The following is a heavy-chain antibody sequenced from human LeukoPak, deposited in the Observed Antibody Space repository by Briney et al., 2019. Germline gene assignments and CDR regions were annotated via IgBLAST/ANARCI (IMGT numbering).Heavy chain of an antibody. V-gene: IGHV3-30*18. J-gene: IGHJ4*02. CDR2: ISYDGSNK. D-gene: IGHD2-2*01. CDR3: AKDSGGSGTLDY. CDR1: GFTFSSYG. Sequence: GGSLRLSCAASGFTFSSYGMHWVRQAPGKGLEWVAVISYDGSNKYYADSVKGRFTISRDNSKSTLYLQMNSLRAEDTAAYYCAKDSGGSGTLDYWGQGTLVTVSS.